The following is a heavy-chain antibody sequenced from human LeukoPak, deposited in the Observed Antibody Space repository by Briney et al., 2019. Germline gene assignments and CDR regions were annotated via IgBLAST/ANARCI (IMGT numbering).Heavy chain of an antibody. Sequence: GASLRLSCAASGFTFSSSAMHWVGQAAATGLALVAVLSYDGSNKYYADSVKGRFTISRDNSKNTLYLQMNSLRADDTAVYYCARDRDSSGWYEGFDYWGQGTLVTVSS. J-gene: IGHJ4*02. D-gene: IGHD6-19*01. CDR3: ARDRDSSGWYEGFDY. CDR2: LSYDGSNK. CDR1: GFTFSSSA. V-gene: IGHV3-30-3*01.